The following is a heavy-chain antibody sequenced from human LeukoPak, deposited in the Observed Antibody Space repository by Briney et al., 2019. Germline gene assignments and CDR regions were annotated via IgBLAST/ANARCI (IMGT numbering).Heavy chain of an antibody. J-gene: IGHJ4*02. CDR3: ARGPDTRIAAAGPYFDY. V-gene: IGHV1-2*02. CDR2: LNPNSGGT. D-gene: IGHD6-13*01. Sequence: ASVKVSCKASGYIFTGYFMHWVRQAPGQGLEWMGWLNPNSGGTNYAQKFQGRVTMTRDTSTSTAYMELSRLRSDDTAVYYCARGPDTRIAAAGPYFDYWGQGTLVTDSS. CDR1: GYIFTGYF.